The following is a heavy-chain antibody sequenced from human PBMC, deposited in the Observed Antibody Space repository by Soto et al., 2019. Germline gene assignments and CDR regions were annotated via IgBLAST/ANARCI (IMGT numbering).Heavy chain of an antibody. J-gene: IGHJ4*02. CDR1: GYTFTSYG. CDR2: ISAYNGNT. D-gene: IGHD3-22*01. CDR3: ARLHDGYDSSGYYYGDY. V-gene: IGHV1-18*01. Sequence: QVQLVQSGAEVKKPGASVKVSCKASGYTFTSYGISWVRQAPGQGLEWMGWISAYNGNTNYAQKLQGRVTMTTDTSTSTADMELRSLRSDDTAVYYCARLHDGYDSSGYYYGDYWGQGTLVTVSS.